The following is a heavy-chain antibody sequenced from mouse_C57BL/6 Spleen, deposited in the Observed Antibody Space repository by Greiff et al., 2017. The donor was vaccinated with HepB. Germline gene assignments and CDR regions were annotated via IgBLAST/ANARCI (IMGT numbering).Heavy chain of an antibody. CDR1: GFTFSSYT. CDR2: ISGGGGNT. CDR3: ARRVITRYFDY. V-gene: IGHV5-9*01. J-gene: IGHJ2*01. D-gene: IGHD1-1*01. Sequence: EVMLVESGGGLVKPGGSLKLSCAASGFTFSSYTMSWVRQTPEKRLEWVATISGGGGNTYYPDSVKGRFTISRDNAKNTLYLQMSSLRSEDTALYYCARRVITRYFDYWGQGTTLTVSS.